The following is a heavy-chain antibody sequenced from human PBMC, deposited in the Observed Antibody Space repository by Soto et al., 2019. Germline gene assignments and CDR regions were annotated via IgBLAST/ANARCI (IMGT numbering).Heavy chain of an antibody. CDR1: GFPFNGSA. J-gene: IGHJ6*02. CDR3: AGDFYYNMDV. Sequence: EVQLVESGGGLVHPGGPLKLSCAASGFPFNGSAMHWVRQASGKGLEWVGRIRSKPNNYATAYAASLKGRFTISRDDSKNTAYLQMNSLKTEDTAVYYCAGDFYYNMDVWGQGTTVTVSS. CDR2: IRSKPNNYAT. V-gene: IGHV3-73*02.